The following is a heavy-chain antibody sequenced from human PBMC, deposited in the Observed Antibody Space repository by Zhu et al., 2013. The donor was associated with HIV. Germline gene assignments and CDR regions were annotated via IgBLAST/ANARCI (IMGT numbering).Heavy chain of an antibody. D-gene: IGHD2-2*01. CDR2: IRPYNGDT. J-gene: IGHJ5*01. CDR3: ARERIGCSGSSCYFDS. CDR1: GYVFTSYG. Sequence: QVQLIQSGPEVTKPGASVKVSCKTSGYVFTSYGVSWVRQAPGQGLEWMGWIRPYNGDTNYAQKFKGRVTMTTDTSTTTAYMELRSLRSDDTAVYFCARERIGCSGSSCYFDSWGQGTLVTVSS. V-gene: IGHV1-18*01.